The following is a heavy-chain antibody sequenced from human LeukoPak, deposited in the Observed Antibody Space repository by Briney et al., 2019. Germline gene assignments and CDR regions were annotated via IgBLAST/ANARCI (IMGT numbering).Heavy chain of an antibody. CDR2: TYYRSKWYI. Sequence: SQTLSLTCVISGDSVSSNSAAWNWIRRSPSRGLEWLGRTYYRSKWYIDYAVSLKSRITITPETSKNQFSLQVNSVTPEDTAVYYCARDWLGYYLDYWGQGILVTVSS. CDR3: ARDWLGYYLDY. CDR1: GDSVSSNSAA. D-gene: IGHD3-9*01. V-gene: IGHV6-1*01. J-gene: IGHJ4*02.